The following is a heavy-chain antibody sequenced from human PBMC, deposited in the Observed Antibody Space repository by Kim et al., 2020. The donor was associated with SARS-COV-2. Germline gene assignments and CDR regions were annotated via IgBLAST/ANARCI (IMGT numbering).Heavy chain of an antibody. CDR1: GFTFSSYS. Sequence: GGSLRLSCAASGFTFSSYSMNWVRQAPGKGLEWVSSISSSSSYIYYADSVKGRFTISRDNAKNSLYLQMNSLRAEDTAVYYCARDLVVTAIHYYYGMDVWGQGTTVTVSS. CDR3: ARDLVVTAIHYYYGMDV. CDR2: ISSSSSYI. V-gene: IGHV3-21*01. D-gene: IGHD2-21*02. J-gene: IGHJ6*02.